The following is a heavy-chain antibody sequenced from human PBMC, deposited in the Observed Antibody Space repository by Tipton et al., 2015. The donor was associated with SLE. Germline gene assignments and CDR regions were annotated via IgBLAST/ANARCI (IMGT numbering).Heavy chain of an antibody. CDR3: ARHPGASHFDY. V-gene: IGHV4-34*01. J-gene: IGHJ4*02. CDR1: GGSFSGYY. CDR2: ISHSGST. D-gene: IGHD6-25*01. Sequence: TLSLTCAVYGGSFSGYYWSWIRQPPGKGLEWIGEISHSGSTKYKPSLKSRATISVDTSKNQFSLKLSSVNAADTAVYYCARHPGASHFDYWGQGTLVTVSS.